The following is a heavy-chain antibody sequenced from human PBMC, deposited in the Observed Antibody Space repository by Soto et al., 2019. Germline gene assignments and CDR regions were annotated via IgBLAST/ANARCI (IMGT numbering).Heavy chain of an antibody. V-gene: IGHV3-30*18. CDR1: GFTFSSYG. CDR2: ISYDGSNK. CDR3: AKEIRDSGYDPYYYYGMDV. D-gene: IGHD5-12*01. J-gene: IGHJ6*02. Sequence: VQLVESGGGLVQPGRSLRLSCAASGFTFSSYGMHWVRQAPGKGLEWVAVISYDGSNKYYADSVKGRFTISRDNSKNTLYLQMNSLRAEDTAVYYCAKEIRDSGYDPYYYYGMDVWGQGTTVTVSS.